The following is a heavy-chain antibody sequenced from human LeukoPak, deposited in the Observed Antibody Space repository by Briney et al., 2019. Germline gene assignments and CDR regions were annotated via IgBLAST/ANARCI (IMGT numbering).Heavy chain of an antibody. CDR2: INPNSGGT. CDR1: GCTFTGYY. CDR3: ARCDSGSYYLLGY. V-gene: IGHV1-2*02. Sequence: ASVKVPCKASGCTFTGYYMHWVRQAPGQGLEWMGWINPNSGGTNYAQKFQGRVTMTRDTSISTAYMELSRLRSDDTAVYYCARCDSGSYYLLGYWGQGTLVTVSS. J-gene: IGHJ4*02. D-gene: IGHD1-26*01.